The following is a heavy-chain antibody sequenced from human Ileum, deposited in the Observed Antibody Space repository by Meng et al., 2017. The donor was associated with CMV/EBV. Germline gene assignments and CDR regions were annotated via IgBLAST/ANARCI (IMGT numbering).Heavy chain of an antibody. CDR1: GSSSSAYF. CDR3: VREGPTDWGRALDY. Sequence: QLHLQEAGPGLVKPSAPLSLTCTASGSSSSAYFWSWIRQPAGKGLECIGRFHTSGTTNYNPSLKSRVTMSVDTSKNQFSMKLNSVTAADTAVYYCVREGPTDWGRALDYWGQGTLVTVSS. V-gene: IGHV4-4*07. CDR2: FHTSGTT. D-gene: IGHD7-27*01. J-gene: IGHJ4*02.